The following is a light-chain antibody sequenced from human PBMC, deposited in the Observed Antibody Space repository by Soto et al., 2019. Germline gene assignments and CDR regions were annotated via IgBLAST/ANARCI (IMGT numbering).Light chain of an antibody. CDR2: EGS. V-gene: IGLV2-23*01. CDR3: CSYAGSSPFV. J-gene: IGLJ1*01. CDR1: SSDVGSYNL. Sequence: QLVLTQPASVSGSPGQSITISCTGTSSDVGSYNLVSWYQQHPGKAPKLMIYEGSKRPSGVSNRFSGSKSGNTASLTISGFQAEDEADYYCCSYAGSSPFVFGTGTKVTVL.